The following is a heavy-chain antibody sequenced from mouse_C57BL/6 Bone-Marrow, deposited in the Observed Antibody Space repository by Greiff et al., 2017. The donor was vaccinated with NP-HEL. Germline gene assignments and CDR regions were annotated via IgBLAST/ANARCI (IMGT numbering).Heavy chain of an antibody. V-gene: IGHV5-6*01. CDR2: ISSGGSYT. J-gene: IGHJ1*03. CDR3: ARRRDYYGSAFYWYFEV. CDR1: GFTFSSYG. D-gene: IGHD1-1*01. Sequence: EVQGVESGGDLVKPGGSLKLSCAASGFTFSSYGMSWVRQTPDKRLEWVATISSGGSYTYYPDSVKGRFTISRDNAKNTLYLQMSSLKSEDTAMYYCARRRDYYGSAFYWYFEVWGTGTTVTVSS.